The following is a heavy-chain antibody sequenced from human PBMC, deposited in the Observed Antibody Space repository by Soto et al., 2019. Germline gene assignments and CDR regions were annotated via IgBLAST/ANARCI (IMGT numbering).Heavy chain of an antibody. D-gene: IGHD6-19*01. CDR2: LYSSGNT. CDR1: GDSVTSGSYY. V-gene: IGHV4-61*01. Sequence: QVQLQESAPGLVKPSETLSLTCIVSGDSVTSGSYYWTWLRQPPGKGLEWIGRLYSSGNTDYNPSFKSRLTMSADTSKSQFSLKLFSVTAADTAVYYCARGPYSSGRYVVDYWGQGTLVTVSS. J-gene: IGHJ4*02. CDR3: ARGPYSSGRYVVDY.